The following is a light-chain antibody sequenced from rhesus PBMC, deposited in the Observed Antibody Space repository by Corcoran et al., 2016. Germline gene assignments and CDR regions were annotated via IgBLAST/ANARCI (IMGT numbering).Light chain of an antibody. V-gene: IGLV2-13*02. Sequence: QAALTPSPSVSGSPGQSVTISCPGTSSDIGGYNRVSWYRQYPGKAPKVMIYEVSKRPSGVSDRFSGSKSGNTASLTISGLQEEEEADYNCSSYASSSAFIFGAGTRRTVL. CDR2: EVS. CDR1: SSDIGGYNR. CDR3: SSYASSSAFI. J-gene: IGLJ1*01.